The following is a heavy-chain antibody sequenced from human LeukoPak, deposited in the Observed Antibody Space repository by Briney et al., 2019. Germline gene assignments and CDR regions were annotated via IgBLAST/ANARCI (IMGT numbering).Heavy chain of an antibody. V-gene: IGHV1-69*13. Sequence: SVKVSCKASGYTFTSYYMHWVRQAPGQGLEWMGGIIPIFGTANYAQKFQGRVTITADESTSTAYMELSSLRSEDTAVYYCAREYSFGFGFDYWGQGTLVTVSS. J-gene: IGHJ4*02. D-gene: IGHD3-10*01. CDR2: IIPIFGTA. CDR3: AREYSFGFGFDY. CDR1: GYTFTSYY.